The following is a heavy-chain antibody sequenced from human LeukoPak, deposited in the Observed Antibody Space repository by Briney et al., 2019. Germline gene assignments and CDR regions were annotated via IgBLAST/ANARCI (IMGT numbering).Heavy chain of an antibody. J-gene: IGHJ4*02. V-gene: IGHV5-51*01. D-gene: IGHD2-15*01. CDR3: ARLPDIVVVVAAGTPFDY. CDR2: IYPGDSNT. Sequence: AGESLKISCNVSGYNFPSYWIGWVRQMPGKGLEWMGIIYPGDSNTRYSPSFQGQVTISADKSISTAYLQWSSLKASDTAMYYCARLPDIVVVVAAGTPFDYWGQGTLVTVSS. CDR1: GYNFPSYW.